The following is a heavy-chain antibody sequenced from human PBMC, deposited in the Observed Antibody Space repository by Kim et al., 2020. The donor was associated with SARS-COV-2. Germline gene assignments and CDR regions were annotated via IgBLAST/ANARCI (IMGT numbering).Heavy chain of an antibody. V-gene: IGHV3-23*01. CDR1: GFTFSGYT. Sequence: GGSLRLSCAASGFTFSGYTMAWVRQAPGKGLEWVSIIGSSGSSTYYADSVKGQFTVSRDNSKNTVSLQMNSLTAEDTAIYYCAKGIFLNYFDSWGQGTLATVSS. CDR3: AKGIFLNYFDS. D-gene: IGHD3-3*01. CDR2: IGSSGSST. J-gene: IGHJ4*02.